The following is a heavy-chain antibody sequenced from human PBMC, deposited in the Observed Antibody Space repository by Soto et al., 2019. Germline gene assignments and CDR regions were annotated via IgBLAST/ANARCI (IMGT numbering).Heavy chain of an antibody. CDR2: ISAHNGNT. J-gene: IGHJ4*02. V-gene: IGHV1-18*01. CDR3: ERGRYGDY. D-gene: IGHD1-1*01. CDR1: GYAFTTYG. Sequence: QVHLVQSGAEVKKPGASVKVSCKGSGYAFTTYGITWVRQAPGQGLEWMGWISAHNGNTNYAQKLQGRVTVTRDTSTSAAYMELRSLRSDVAAVVYSERGRYGDYWGEGALVTVSS.